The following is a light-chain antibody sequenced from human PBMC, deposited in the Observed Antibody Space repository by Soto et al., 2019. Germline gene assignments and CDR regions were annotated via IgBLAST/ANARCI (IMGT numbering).Light chain of an antibody. CDR2: GNS. J-gene: IGLJ2*01. Sequence: QSVPTQPPSVSRAPGQRVTISCTGSSSNIGAGYDVHWYQQLPGTAPKLLIYGNSNRPSGVPDRFSGSKSGTSASLAITGLQAEDETDYYCQSYDSSLREVFGGGTKLTFL. V-gene: IGLV1-40*01. CDR1: SSNIGAGYD. CDR3: QSYDSSLREV.